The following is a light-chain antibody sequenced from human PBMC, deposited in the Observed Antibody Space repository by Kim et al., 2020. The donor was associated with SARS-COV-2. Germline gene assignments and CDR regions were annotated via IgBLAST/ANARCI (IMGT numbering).Light chain of an antibody. V-gene: IGKV3-15*01. Sequence: VSPGEGATLSCRASQSVSSNLAWYQQKPGQAPRLLIYGASTRATDIPARFSGSGSGTEFTLSISSLQSEDFAVYYCQQSSNWPLTFGGGTKVDIK. CDR2: GAS. CDR1: QSVSSN. CDR3: QQSSNWPLT. J-gene: IGKJ4*01.